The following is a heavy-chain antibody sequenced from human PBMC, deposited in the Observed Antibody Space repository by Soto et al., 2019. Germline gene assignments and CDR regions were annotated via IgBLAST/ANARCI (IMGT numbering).Heavy chain of an antibody. D-gene: IGHD2-15*01. J-gene: IGHJ4*02. CDR3: AREVVVAAKGGFDY. CDR1: GGSISSGGFY. V-gene: IGHV4-31*03. Sequence: QVQLQESGPGLVKPSQTLSLTCTVSGGSISSGGFYWSWIRQLPGKGLEWIGYIYYTGNTDYNPSLKTRVSMSVDTSKNQFSPRLRSVTDADTAVYYCAREVVVAAKGGFDYWGQGTLVTVSS. CDR2: IYYTGNT.